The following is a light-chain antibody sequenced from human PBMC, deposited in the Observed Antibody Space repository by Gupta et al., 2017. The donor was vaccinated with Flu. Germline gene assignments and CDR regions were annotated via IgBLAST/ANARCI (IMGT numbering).Light chain of an antibody. Sequence: ASQSVSSYLAWYQQKPGQAPRLLIYGASNRATGIPARFSGSGSGTDFTLTISSLEPEDFAVYYCQQRSNWPLTFGGGTKVEIK. CDR1: QSVSSY. CDR2: GAS. V-gene: IGKV3-11*01. J-gene: IGKJ4*01. CDR3: QQRSNWPLT.